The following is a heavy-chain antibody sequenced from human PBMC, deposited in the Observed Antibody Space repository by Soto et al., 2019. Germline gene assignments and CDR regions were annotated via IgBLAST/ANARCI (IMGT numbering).Heavy chain of an antibody. V-gene: IGHV4-34*01. CDR2: INHSGST. CDR1: GGSFSGYY. D-gene: IGHD6-13*01. CDR3: AREVKIAAVGSIDY. Sequence: PSETLSLTCAVYGGSFSGYYWSWIRQPPGKGLEWIGEINHSGSTNYNPSLKSRVTISVDTSKNQFSLKLSSVTAADTAVYYCAREVKIAAVGSIDYWGQGTLVTVSS. J-gene: IGHJ4*02.